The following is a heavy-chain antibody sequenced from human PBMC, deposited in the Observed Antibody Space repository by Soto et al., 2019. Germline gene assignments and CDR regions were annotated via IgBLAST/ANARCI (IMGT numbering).Heavy chain of an antibody. J-gene: IGHJ4*02. CDR1: GGTFSSYA. CDR3: AREAHYYDSSGYESDY. Sequence: ASVKVSCKASGGTFSSYAISWVRQAPGQGLEWMGGIIPIFGTANYAQKFQGRVTITADESTSTAYMELSSLRSEDTAVYYCAREAHYYDSSGYESDYWGQGTLVTVSS. V-gene: IGHV1-69*13. CDR2: IIPIFGTA. D-gene: IGHD3-22*01.